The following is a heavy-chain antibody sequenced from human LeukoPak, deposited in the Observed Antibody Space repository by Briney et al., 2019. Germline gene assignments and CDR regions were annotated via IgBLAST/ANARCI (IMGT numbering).Heavy chain of an antibody. V-gene: IGHV3-30*02. Sequence: GSLRLSCAASGFTFSSYGMHWVRQAPGKGLEWVAFIRYDGSNKYYPDSVKGRFTISRDNSKNTLYLQMNSLRAEDTAVYYCAKGRGWEASYYYYYMDVWGKGTTVTISS. CDR3: AKGRGWEASYYYYYMDV. CDR2: IRYDGSNK. J-gene: IGHJ6*03. D-gene: IGHD1-26*01. CDR1: GFTFSSYG.